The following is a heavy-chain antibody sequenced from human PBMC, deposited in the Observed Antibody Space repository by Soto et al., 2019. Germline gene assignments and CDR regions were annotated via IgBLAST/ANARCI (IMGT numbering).Heavy chain of an antibody. CDR1: GFTFSSYA. CDR3: ARGRGGAAAGRPGEGYYYYYGMDV. D-gene: IGHD6-13*01. V-gene: IGHV3-64*02. CDR2: MSSNGGST. J-gene: IGHJ6*02. Sequence: EVQLVESGEGLVQPGGSLRLSCAASGFTFSSYAMHWVRQAPGKGLEYVSAMSSNGGSTYYADSVKGRFTISRDNSKNTLYLQMGSLRAEDMAVYYCARGRGGAAAGRPGEGYYYYYGMDVWGQGTTVTVSS.